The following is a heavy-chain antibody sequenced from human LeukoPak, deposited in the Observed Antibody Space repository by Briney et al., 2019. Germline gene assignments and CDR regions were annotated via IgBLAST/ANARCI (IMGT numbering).Heavy chain of an antibody. Sequence: ASVTVSCKASGYTFTGYHTHWVRQAPGQGLEWMGRINPNSGDTNNAQKFQGRVTMTRDTSISTAYMDLSRLTSDDTAVYYCARDYCSSTSCLFDYWGQGTLVTVSS. CDR1: GYTFTGYH. V-gene: IGHV1-2*06. CDR2: INPNSGDT. D-gene: IGHD2-2*01. J-gene: IGHJ4*02. CDR3: ARDYCSSTSCLFDY.